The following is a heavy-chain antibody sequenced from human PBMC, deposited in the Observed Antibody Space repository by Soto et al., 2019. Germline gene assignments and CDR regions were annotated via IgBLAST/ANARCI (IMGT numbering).Heavy chain of an antibody. J-gene: IGHJ6*03. D-gene: IGHD3-3*02. CDR1: GDSISISSHY. Sequence: QLQLQESGPGLVKPSETLSLTCTVSGDSISISSHYWGWIRQPPGKGLEWIANIYYSGSTYYNPALRSRDTISLDTSKNQVSLKLGSVTDADTAVYYCAKMNIVGVLYYYMDAWGQGTTVTVSS. CDR3: AKMNIVGVLYYYMDA. V-gene: IGHV4-39*01. CDR2: IYYSGST.